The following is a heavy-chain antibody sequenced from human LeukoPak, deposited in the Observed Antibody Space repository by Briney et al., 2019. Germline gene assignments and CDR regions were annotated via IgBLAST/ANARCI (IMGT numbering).Heavy chain of an antibody. V-gene: IGHV4-39*02. J-gene: IGHJ4*02. CDR3: AREVAVAKRGDYFDY. D-gene: IGHD6-19*01. Sequence: SETLSLTCTASGGSISSSSYYWGWIRQPPGKGLEWIGSIYYSGSTYYNPSLKSRVTISVDTSKNQFSLKLSSVTAADTAVYYCAREVAVAKRGDYFDYWGQGTLVTVSS. CDR2: IYYSGST. CDR1: GGSISSSSYY.